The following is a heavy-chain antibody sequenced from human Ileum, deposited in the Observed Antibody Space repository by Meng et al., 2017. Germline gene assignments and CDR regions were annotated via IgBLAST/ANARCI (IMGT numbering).Heavy chain of an antibody. CDR1: VYTFTSYD. CDR2: MNPNSGNT. D-gene: IGHD1-26*01. V-gene: IGHV1-8*03. J-gene: IGHJ3*02. Sequence: ASVKVSCKASVYTFTSYDINWVRQATGQGLEWMGWMNPNSGNTGYAQKFQGRVTITRNTSIGTAYMELSRLRSEETAVYYCSRGLPSVGATVDAFDIWGQGTMVTVSS. CDR3: SRGLPSVGATVDAFDI.